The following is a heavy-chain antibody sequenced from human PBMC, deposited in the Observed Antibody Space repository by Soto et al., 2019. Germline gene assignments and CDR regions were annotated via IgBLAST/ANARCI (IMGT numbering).Heavy chain of an antibody. CDR3: ARQRTFGDNKHNYMDV. D-gene: IGHD3-10*01. Sequence: QVQPVESGGGVVQPGRSLRLSCAASEFTFSRHGMHWVRQAPGKGLQWVGVIWSDGSNEVYADSVKGRFIISRDNSKNILYLQMNSQRAEDTAVYYCARQRTFGDNKHNYMDVWGTGITVTVSS. CDR2: IWSDGSNE. V-gene: IGHV3-33*01. J-gene: IGHJ6*03. CDR1: EFTFSRHG.